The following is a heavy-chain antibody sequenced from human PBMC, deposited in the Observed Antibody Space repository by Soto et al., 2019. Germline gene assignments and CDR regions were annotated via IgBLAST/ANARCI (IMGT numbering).Heavy chain of an antibody. V-gene: IGHV3-21*01. CDR3: ARDVHYDILTGYYVKSWFDP. CDR1: GFTFSSYS. CDR2: ISSSSSYI. Sequence: EVQLVASGGGLVKPGGSLRLSCAASGFTFSSYSMNWVRQAPGKGLEWVSAISSSSSYIYYADSVKGRFTISRDNAKNSLYLQMISLRAEVTAVYYCARDVHYDILTGYYVKSWFDPWGQGTLVSVSS. D-gene: IGHD3-9*01. J-gene: IGHJ5*02.